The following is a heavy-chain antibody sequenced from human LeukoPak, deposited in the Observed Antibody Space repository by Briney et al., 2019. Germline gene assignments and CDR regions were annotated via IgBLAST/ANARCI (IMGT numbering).Heavy chain of an antibody. V-gene: IGHV1-69*13. CDR1: GGTFSSYA. CDR2: IIPIFGTA. D-gene: IGHD3-9*01. Sequence: GASVKVSCKASGGTFSSYAISWVRQAPGRGLEWMGGIIPIFGTANYAQKFQGRVTITADESTSTAYMELSSLRSEDTAVYYCARGVLRYFDWLSPGPFDYWGQGTLVTVSS. J-gene: IGHJ4*02. CDR3: ARGVLRYFDWLSPGPFDY.